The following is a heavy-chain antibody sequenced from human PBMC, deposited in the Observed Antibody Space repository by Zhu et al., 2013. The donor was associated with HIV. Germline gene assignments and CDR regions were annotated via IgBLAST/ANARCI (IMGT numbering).Heavy chain of an antibody. Sequence: QVQLVQSGAEVKKPGASVKVSCKASGYTFTGYYMHWVRQAPGQGLEWMGWINPNSGGTNYAQKFQGRVTMTRDTSISTAYMELSRLRSDDTAVYYCARVSGVEMRELWYFDYVGPGEPWVTVSS. D-gene: IGHD3-10*01. CDR2: INPNSGGT. V-gene: IGHV1-2*02. J-gene: IGHJ4*02. CDR3: ARVSGVEMRELWYFDY. CDR1: GYTFTGYY.